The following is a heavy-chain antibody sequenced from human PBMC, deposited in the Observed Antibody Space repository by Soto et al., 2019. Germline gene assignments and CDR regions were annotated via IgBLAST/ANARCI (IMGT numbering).Heavy chain of an antibody. CDR3: ARTPPGGWGSYYNFGPAPSNWDF. CDR2: IYYSGST. Sequence: PSETLSLTCTVAGGSISSNYYWGWIRQPPGKGLEWIGNIYYSGSTYYNPSLKSRVTISVDTSKNQFSLQLNSVTATDTAVYYCARTPPGGWGSYYNFGPAPSNWDFWGKGPTVTVSS. D-gene: IGHD3-10*01. J-gene: IGHJ6*04. CDR1: GGSISSNYY. V-gene: IGHV4-39*01.